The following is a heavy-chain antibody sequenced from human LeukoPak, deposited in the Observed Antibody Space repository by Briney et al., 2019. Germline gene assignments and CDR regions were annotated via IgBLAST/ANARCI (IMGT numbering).Heavy chain of an antibody. CDR3: ARDRGAHLYYYYYMDA. D-gene: IGHD3-10*01. CDR2: IYTSGST. CDR1: GGSISSYY. Sequence: SETLSLTCTVSGGSISSYYWSWIRQPAGKGLEWIGRIYTSGSTNYNPSLKSRVTMSVDTSKNQFSLKLSSVTAADTAVYYCARDRGAHLYYYYYMDAWGKGTTVTVSS. V-gene: IGHV4-4*07. J-gene: IGHJ6*03.